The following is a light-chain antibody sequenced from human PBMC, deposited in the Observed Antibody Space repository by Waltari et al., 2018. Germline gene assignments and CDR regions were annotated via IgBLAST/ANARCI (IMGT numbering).Light chain of an antibody. CDR1: QSISGNY. Sequence: EIVLTQSPATLSLSPGERVTLSCRASQSISGNYLSWYQQKPGQAPRLLIYGASHRAPAVPARFSGSGSVTDFTLTISSLEPEDFAVYYCQHRAHWPPDASFGPGTKVEIK. V-gene: IGKV3-11*01. CDR2: GAS. CDR3: QHRAHWPPDAS. J-gene: IGKJ3*01.